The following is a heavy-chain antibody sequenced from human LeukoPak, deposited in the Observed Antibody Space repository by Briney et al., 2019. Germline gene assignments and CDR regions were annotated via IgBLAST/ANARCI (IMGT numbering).Heavy chain of an antibody. J-gene: IGHJ4*02. CDR2: INLSGNT. CDR1: GGSFSGYY. CDR3: AGGGRTGGATSNLDS. D-gene: IGHD1-26*01. Sequence: PSETLSLTCAVYGGSFSGYYWSWIRQPPGKGLEWIGEINLSGNTNYNPSLKNRGTTSVDTSKNQFSLNLTSVTPADTAVYYVAGGGRTGGATSNLDSWGQGTLVTVSS. V-gene: IGHV4-34*01.